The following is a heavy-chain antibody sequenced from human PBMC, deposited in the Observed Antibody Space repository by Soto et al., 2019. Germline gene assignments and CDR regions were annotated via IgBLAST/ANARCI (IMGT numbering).Heavy chain of an antibody. Sequence: QVRLVQSGAEVKRPGASVKVSCKTSGYTFTSYHVSWVRQAPGQGLEWMGWVNPFDEHTNYSQKFQGRVSMTSDRFTDTAYMEVWSLRSDDTAVYFCARNLYGRAFDFRGQGTMVAVSS. CDR3: ARNLYGRAFDF. CDR2: VNPFDEHT. CDR1: GYTFTSYH. D-gene: IGHD3-16*01. J-gene: IGHJ3*01. V-gene: IGHV1-18*01.